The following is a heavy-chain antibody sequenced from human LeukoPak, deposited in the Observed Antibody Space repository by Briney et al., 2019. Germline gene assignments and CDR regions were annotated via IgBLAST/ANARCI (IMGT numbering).Heavy chain of an antibody. J-gene: IGHJ4*02. V-gene: IGHV3-53*01. CDR3: ARGLGASGGKYFDY. D-gene: IGHD1-26*01. Sequence: PGGSLRLSCAASGFTVSSNYMSWVRQAPGKGLEWVSVIYSGGSTYYADSVKGRFTISRDNSKNTLYLQTNSLRAEDTAVYYCARGLGASGGKYFDYWGQGTLVTVSS. CDR2: IYSGGST. CDR1: GFTVSSNY.